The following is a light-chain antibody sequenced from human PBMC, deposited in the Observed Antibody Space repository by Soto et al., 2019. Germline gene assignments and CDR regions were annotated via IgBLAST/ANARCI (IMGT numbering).Light chain of an antibody. CDR3: QQHGTSPIT. CDR1: QTVIRNY. CDR2: GAS. V-gene: IGKV3-20*01. Sequence: EIVLTQSPDTLSLSPGERATRSWRASQTVIRNYLAWHQQKPGQTPRLLVYGASSRATGIPARFSGSGSGTDFTLTISRLEPEDFAVYYCQQHGTSPITFGQGTRVEIK. J-gene: IGKJ5*01.